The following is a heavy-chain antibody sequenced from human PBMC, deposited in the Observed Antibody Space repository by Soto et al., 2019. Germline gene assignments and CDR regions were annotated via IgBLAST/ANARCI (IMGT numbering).Heavy chain of an antibody. Sequence: ETLSLTCTVSGGSISSYYWSWIRQPPGKGLEWIGYIYYSGSTNYNPSLKSRVTISVDTSKNQFSLKLSSVTAADTAVYYCAIQLVEELSFDYWGQGTLVTVSS. V-gene: IGHV4-59*01. CDR2: IYYSGST. J-gene: IGHJ4*02. CDR1: GGSISSYY. CDR3: AIQLVEELSFDY. D-gene: IGHD6-6*01.